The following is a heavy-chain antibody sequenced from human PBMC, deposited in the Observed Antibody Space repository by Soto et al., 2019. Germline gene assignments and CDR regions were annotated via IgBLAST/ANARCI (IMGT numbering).Heavy chain of an antibody. CDR2: ISDDGSHK. Sequence: GGSLRLSCAASGFTFSSYGMHWVRQAPGKGLEWVAVISDDGSHKYYADSVKGRFTISRDNSKNTLYLQMNSLRAEDTAVYYCAKVHWNFLVGSGWQLTADYWGQGTLVTVS. J-gene: IGHJ4*02. CDR1: GFTFSSYG. CDR3: AKVHWNFLVGSGWQLTADY. D-gene: IGHD6-19*01. V-gene: IGHV3-30*18.